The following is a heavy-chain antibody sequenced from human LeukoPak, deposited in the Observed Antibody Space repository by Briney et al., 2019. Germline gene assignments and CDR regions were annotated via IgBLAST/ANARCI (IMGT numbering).Heavy chain of an antibody. V-gene: IGHV3-21*01. CDR1: GFTFSSYE. J-gene: IGHJ4*02. CDR2: ISSSSTYI. Sequence: GGSLRLSCAASGFTFSSYEMNWVRQAPGKGLEWVSFISSSSTYIYYADSVKGRFTISRDNSKNTLYLQMISLRAEDTAVYYCARGQFRLSDYDSSAFDYWGQGTLVTVSS. CDR3: ARGQFRLSDYDSSAFDY. D-gene: IGHD3-22*01.